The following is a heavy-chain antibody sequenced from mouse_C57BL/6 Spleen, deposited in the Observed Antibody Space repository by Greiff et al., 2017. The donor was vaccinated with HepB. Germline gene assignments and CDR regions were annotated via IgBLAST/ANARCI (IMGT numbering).Heavy chain of an antibody. J-gene: IGHJ2*01. CDR1: GYSFTDYN. Sequence: VQLKESGPELVKPGASVKISCKASGYSFTDYNMNWVKQINGKSLEWIGVINPHYGTTSYNQKFKGKATLTVDQSSSTAYMQLNSLTSEDSAVYYCARCDYGSSYGFDYWGQGTTLTVSS. CDR3: ARCDYGSSYGFDY. V-gene: IGHV1-39*01. CDR2: INPHYGTT. D-gene: IGHD1-1*01.